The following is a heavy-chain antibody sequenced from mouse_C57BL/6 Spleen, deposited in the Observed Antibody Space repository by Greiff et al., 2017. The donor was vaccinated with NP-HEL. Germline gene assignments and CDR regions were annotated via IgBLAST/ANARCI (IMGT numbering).Heavy chain of an antibody. V-gene: IGHV5-4*01. CDR2: ISDGGSYT. D-gene: IGHD1-1*01. CDR3: ARESSSPFAY. CDR1: GFTFSSYA. Sequence: EVQGVESGGGLVKPGGSLKLSCAASGFTFSSYAMSWVRQTPEKRLEWVATISDGGSYTYYPDNVKGRFTISRDNAKNNLYLQMSHLKSEDTAMYYCARESSSPFAYWGQGTLVTVSA. J-gene: IGHJ3*01.